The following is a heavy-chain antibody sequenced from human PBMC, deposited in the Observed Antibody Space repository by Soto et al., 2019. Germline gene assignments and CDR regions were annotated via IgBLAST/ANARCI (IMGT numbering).Heavy chain of an antibody. D-gene: IGHD6-13*01. V-gene: IGHV3-33*01. Sequence: LRLSCAASGFTFSSYGMHWVRQAPGKGLEWVAVIWYDGSNKYYADSVKGRFTISRDNSKNTLYLQMNSLRAEDTAVYYCARTDGYSSSWYVNWGQGTLVTVSS. CDR2: IWYDGSNK. CDR1: GFTFSSYG. J-gene: IGHJ4*02. CDR3: ARTDGYSSSWYVN.